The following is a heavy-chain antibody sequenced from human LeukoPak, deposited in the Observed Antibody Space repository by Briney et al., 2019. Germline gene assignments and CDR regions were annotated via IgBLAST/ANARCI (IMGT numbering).Heavy chain of an antibody. Sequence: PSETLSLTCTVSGASISSSSFYWGWIRQPPGKGLEWIGSIYYSGSTYYNPSLKSRVTISVDTSKNQFSLKLSSVTAADTAVYYCAKGHGWEASYYYYYMDVWGKGTTVTISS. CDR3: AKGHGWEASYYYYYMDV. J-gene: IGHJ6*03. CDR1: GASISSSSFY. D-gene: IGHD1-26*01. CDR2: IYYSGST. V-gene: IGHV4-39*01.